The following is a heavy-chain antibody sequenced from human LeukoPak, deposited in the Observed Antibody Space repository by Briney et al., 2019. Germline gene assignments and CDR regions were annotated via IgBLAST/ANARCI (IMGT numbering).Heavy chain of an antibody. Sequence: GGSLRLSCAASGFTFSSYSMNWVRQAPGKGLEWVSSISSSSSYIYYADSVKGRFTISRDNAKNSLYLQMNSLRAEDTAVYYCARAELYFYDSSGGSFDIWGQGTMVTVSS. CDR2: ISSSSSYI. J-gene: IGHJ3*02. V-gene: IGHV3-21*01. CDR3: ARAELYFYDSSGGSFDI. D-gene: IGHD3-22*01. CDR1: GFTFSSYS.